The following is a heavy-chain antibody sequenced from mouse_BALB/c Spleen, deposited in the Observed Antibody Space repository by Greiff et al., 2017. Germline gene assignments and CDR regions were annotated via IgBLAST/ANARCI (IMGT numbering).Heavy chain of an antibody. CDR2: IWSGGST. CDR3: ARTLYYGSSYVGYYAMDY. D-gene: IGHD1-1*01. Sequence: VKLQQSGPGLVQPSQSLSITCTVSGFSLTSYGVHWVRQSPGKGLEWLGVIWSGGSTDYNAAFISRLSISKDNSKSQVFFKMNSLQANDTAIYYCARTLYYGSSYVGYYAMDYWGQGTSVTVSS. CDR1: GFSLTSYG. J-gene: IGHJ4*01. V-gene: IGHV2-2*02.